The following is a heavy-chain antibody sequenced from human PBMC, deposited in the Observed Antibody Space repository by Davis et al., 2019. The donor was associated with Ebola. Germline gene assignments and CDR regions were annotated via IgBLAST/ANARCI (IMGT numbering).Heavy chain of an antibody. D-gene: IGHD5/OR15-5a*01. CDR2: IRSKANSYAT. CDR1: GFTFSGSA. Sequence: GESLKISCAASGFTFSGSAMHWVRQASGKGLEWVGRIRSKANSYATAYAASVKGRFTISGDDSKNTAYLQMNSLKTEDTAVYYCTRQVSIGSYYYGMDVWGQGTTVTVSS. V-gene: IGHV3-73*01. CDR3: TRQVSIGSYYYGMDV. J-gene: IGHJ6*02.